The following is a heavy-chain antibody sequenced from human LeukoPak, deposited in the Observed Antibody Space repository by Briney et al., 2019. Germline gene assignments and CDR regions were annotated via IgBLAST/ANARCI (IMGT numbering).Heavy chain of an antibody. D-gene: IGHD2-2*01. V-gene: IGHV1-18*01. CDR1: GYTFSSYG. Sequence: ASVKVSCKASGYTFSSYGVTWVRQAPGQGLEWMGWISTYNGNTNYEQKFQGRVAMTTDTSTSTAYMELRSLRSDDTAVYYCARVVPLVVPAATPADYWGQGTLVTVSS. CDR3: ARVVPLVVPAATPADY. J-gene: IGHJ4*02. CDR2: ISTYNGNT.